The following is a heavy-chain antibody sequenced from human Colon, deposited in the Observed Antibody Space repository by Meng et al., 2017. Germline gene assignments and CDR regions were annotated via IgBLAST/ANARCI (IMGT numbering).Heavy chain of an antibody. CDR1: GFTFSSSW. V-gene: IGHV3-7*01. Sequence: GGSLRLSCAAPGFTFSSSWMSWVRQAPGKGLEWVANIKQDGNEKYYVDSVKGRFTISRDSAKNSLYLQMNSLRAEDMAVYYCAKGGRSGSFDYWGQGTLVTVSS. CDR2: IKQDGNEK. J-gene: IGHJ4*02. CDR3: AKGGRSGSFDY. D-gene: IGHD3-22*01.